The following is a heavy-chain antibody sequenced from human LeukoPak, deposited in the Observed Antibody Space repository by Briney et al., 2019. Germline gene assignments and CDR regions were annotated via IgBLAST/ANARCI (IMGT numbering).Heavy chain of an antibody. D-gene: IGHD2-15*01. V-gene: IGHV3-33*08. CDR1: GFTVSSNY. Sequence: GGSLRLSCAASGFTVSSNYMSWVRQAPGKGLEWVAVIWYDGTNKNYADSVKGRFTISRGSSKNTLYLQMNSLRAEDTAVYYCARSRYCSAGSCHPLDYWGQGTLVTVSS. CDR3: ARSRYCSAGSCHPLDY. CDR2: IWYDGTNK. J-gene: IGHJ4*02.